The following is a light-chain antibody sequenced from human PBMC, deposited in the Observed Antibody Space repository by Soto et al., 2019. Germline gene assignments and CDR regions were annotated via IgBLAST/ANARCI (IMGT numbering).Light chain of an antibody. V-gene: IGKV2D-29*01. CDR3: MHSKQRPRR. Sequence: DIVMTQTPLSLSVTPGQPASISCKSSQSLLYSDGKTYLYWYLQKSGQPPQLLIYEVSNRFSGVPDRFSGRGAGTDFCLDVSRVEARDVGIYYCMHSKQRPRRFGQGTKVEI. CDR2: EVS. CDR1: QSLLYSDGKTY. J-gene: IGKJ1*01.